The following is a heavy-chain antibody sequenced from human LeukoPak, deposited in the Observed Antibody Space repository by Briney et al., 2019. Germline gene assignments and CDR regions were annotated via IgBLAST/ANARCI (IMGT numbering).Heavy chain of an antibody. CDR1: GGSISRSTYY. Sequence: TPSETLSLTCTVSGGSISRSTYYWGWIRQPPGKGLEWIGEINHSGSTNYNPSLKSRVTISVDTSKNQFSLKLSSVTAADTAVYYCARGKGSSSWQPFDYWGQGTLVTVSS. D-gene: IGHD6-13*01. CDR2: INHSGST. J-gene: IGHJ4*02. CDR3: ARGKGSSSWQPFDY. V-gene: IGHV4-39*07.